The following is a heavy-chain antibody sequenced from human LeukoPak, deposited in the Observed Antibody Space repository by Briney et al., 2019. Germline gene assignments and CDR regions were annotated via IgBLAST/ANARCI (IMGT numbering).Heavy chain of an antibody. CDR2: IKQDGSEK. J-gene: IGHJ3*02. Sequence: GGSLRLSCAASGLTFSSYWMSWVRQAPGKGLEWVANIKQDGSEKYYVDSVKGRFTISRDNAKNSLYLQMNSLRAEDTAVYYCARDGQAFDIWGQGTMVTVSS. CDR1: GLTFSSYW. V-gene: IGHV3-7*01. CDR3: ARDGQAFDI.